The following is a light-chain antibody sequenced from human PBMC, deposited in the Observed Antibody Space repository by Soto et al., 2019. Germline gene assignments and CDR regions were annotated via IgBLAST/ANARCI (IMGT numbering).Light chain of an antibody. V-gene: IGKV3-20*01. J-gene: IGKJ2*01. CDR2: GAS. CDR1: QSVSSNY. Sequence: EIVLTQSPGTLSLSPGERATLFCRASQSVSSNYLAWYQQKPGQAPRLLIYGASSRATAIPDRFSGSVSGTDFTLTISRLEPEDFAVYYCQQYGTSPQTFGQGTKLEIK. CDR3: QQYGTSPQT.